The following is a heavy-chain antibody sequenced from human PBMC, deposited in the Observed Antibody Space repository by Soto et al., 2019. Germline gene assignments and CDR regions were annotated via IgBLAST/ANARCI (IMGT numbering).Heavy chain of an antibody. CDR2: ISGSGGST. CDR1: GFTFSSYA. V-gene: IGHV3-23*01. CDR3: AKNPLYDFWSGYLRGGNFDY. J-gene: IGHJ4*02. Sequence: GGSLRLSCAASGFTFSSYAMSWVRQAPGKGLEWVSAISGSGGSTYYADSVKGRFTISRDNSKNTLYLQMNSLRAEDTAVYYCAKNPLYDFWSGYLRGGNFDYWGQGTLVTVSS. D-gene: IGHD3-3*01.